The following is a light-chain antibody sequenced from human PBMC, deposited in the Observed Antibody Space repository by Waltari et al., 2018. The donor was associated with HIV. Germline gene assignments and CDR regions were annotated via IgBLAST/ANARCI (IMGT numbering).Light chain of an antibody. CDR2: TNN. CDR3: AAWDASLSVV. CDR1: SSNIGRNY. J-gene: IGLJ2*01. Sequence: QSVLTQPPSASGTPGQRVTISCSGSSSNIGRNYEYWYQQLPGTAPKLLIYTNNQRPSGVPDRFSGSKSGTSASLAISGLRSEDEADYYCAAWDASLSVVFGGGTKLTVL. V-gene: IGLV1-47*01.